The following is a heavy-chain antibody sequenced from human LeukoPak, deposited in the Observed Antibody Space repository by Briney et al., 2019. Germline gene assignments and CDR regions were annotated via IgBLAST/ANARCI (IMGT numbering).Heavy chain of an antibody. Sequence: PGKGLEWIGYIYYSGSTNYNPSLKSRVTISADTSKNQFSLKLSSVTAADTAVYYCARASSIVVVLAATPNDAFDIWGQGTMVTVSS. CDR3: ARASSIVVVLAATPNDAFDI. V-gene: IGHV4-59*01. D-gene: IGHD2-15*01. J-gene: IGHJ3*02. CDR2: IYYSGST.